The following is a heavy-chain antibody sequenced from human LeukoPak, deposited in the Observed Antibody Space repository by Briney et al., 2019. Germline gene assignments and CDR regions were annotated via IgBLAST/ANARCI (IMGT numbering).Heavy chain of an antibody. CDR3: AKLVLGDQLLYFDY. CDR2: IRYDGSNK. J-gene: IGHJ4*02. D-gene: IGHD2-2*01. CDR1: GFTFSSYG. V-gene: IGHV3-30*02. Sequence: GGSLSLSCAASGFTFSSYGMHWVRQAPGKGLEWVAFIRYDGSNKYYADSVKGRFTISRDNSKNTLYLQMNSLRAEDTAVYYCAKLVLGDQLLYFDYWGQGTLVTVSS.